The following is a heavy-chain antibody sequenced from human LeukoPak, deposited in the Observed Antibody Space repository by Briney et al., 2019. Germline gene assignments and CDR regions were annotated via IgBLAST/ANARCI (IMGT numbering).Heavy chain of an antibody. Sequence: KPSETLSLTCTVSGGSISSYYWGWIRQPPGKGLEWVGYIYYSGRTNYNPSLKSRVTISVDTCKNQFSLKLSSGTAADTAVYYCARATLRRDFWSGYRNNWFDPWGQGTLVTVSS. D-gene: IGHD3-3*01. V-gene: IGHV4-59*08. J-gene: IGHJ5*02. CDR3: ARATLRRDFWSGYRNNWFDP. CDR1: GGSISSYY. CDR2: IYYSGRT.